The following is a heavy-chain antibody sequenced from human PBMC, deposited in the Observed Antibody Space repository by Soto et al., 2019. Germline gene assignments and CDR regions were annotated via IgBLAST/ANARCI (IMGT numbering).Heavy chain of an antibody. CDR1: GGSISTYY. J-gene: IGHJ3*02. CDR3: ARDGMVLGISGTFDI. Sequence: SETLSLTCTVSGGSISTYYWSWIRQPPGKGLEWIGYIYYSGSTNYNPSLKSRVTISVDTSKNQFSLRLSSATAADTAVYYCARDGMVLGISGTFDIWGQGTMVTVSS. CDR2: IYYSGST. D-gene: IGHD7-27*01. V-gene: IGHV4-59*01.